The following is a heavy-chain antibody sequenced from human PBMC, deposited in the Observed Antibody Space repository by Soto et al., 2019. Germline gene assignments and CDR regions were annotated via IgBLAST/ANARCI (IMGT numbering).Heavy chain of an antibody. J-gene: IGHJ6*02. Sequence: SETLSLTCAVSGGSISSGGYSWSWIRQPPGKGLEWIGYIYHSVNTYYNPSLKSRVTISVDTSKNQFSLKLSSVTAADTAVYYCARGATMVRGVTNYYYYGMDVWGQGTTVTVSS. CDR3: ARGATMVRGVTNYYYYGMDV. D-gene: IGHD3-10*01. CDR2: IYHSVNT. CDR1: GGSISSGGYS. V-gene: IGHV4-30-2*01.